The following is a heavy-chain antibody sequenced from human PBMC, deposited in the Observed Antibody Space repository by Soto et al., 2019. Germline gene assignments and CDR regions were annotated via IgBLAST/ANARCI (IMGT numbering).Heavy chain of an antibody. V-gene: IGHV1-3*01. D-gene: IGHD2-15*01. CDR1: GHTSTSYA. CDR3: GSAAAPAHLVY. Sequence: ASANVSCKPPGHTSTSYARHWVRQAPGQRLEWMGWINAGNGNTKYSQKFQGRVTITRDTSASTAYMELSSLRSEDTAVYYCGSAAAPAHLVYWGQRTLVTV. CDR2: INAGNGNT. J-gene: IGHJ4*02.